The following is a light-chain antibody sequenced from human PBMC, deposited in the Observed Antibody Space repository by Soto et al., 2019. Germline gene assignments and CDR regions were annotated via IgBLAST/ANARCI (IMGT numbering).Light chain of an antibody. V-gene: IGKV3-15*01. CDR3: QQYYIWPRP. CDR1: QNIHTN. Sequence: EILLTQKTGTLSLSPGERATLSCRAGQNIHTNLAWYPQRPGQAPRLLFYGASTGATGLPARFSGSGSGTEFTLTINSLQAEDCAVYYCQQYYIWPRPFGHGGLLAIK. CDR2: GAS. J-gene: IGKJ5*01.